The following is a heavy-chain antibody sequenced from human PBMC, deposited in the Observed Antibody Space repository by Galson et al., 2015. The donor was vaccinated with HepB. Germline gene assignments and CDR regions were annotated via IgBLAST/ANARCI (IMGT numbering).Heavy chain of an antibody. J-gene: IGHJ4*02. CDR2: IFSNSGGT. V-gene: IGHV1-2*02. CDR1: KYTFSDYY. Sequence: SVKVSCKASKYTFSDYYIHWVRQAPGQGLEWMGWIFSNSGGTTYAQVFQGRVTLTSDTSINTAYMYLSSLTSDDTAVYYCARGRSKWELLRDYFDYWGQGTLVTVSS. D-gene: IGHD1-26*01. CDR3: ARGRSKWELLRDYFDY.